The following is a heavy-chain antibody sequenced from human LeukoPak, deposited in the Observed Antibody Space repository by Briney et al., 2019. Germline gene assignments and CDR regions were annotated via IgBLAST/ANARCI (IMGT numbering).Heavy chain of an antibody. V-gene: IGHV3-21*01. D-gene: IGHD6-19*01. J-gene: IGHJ4*02. CDR1: EFTFSTYW. Sequence: GGSLRLSCAASEFTFSTYWMNWVRQAPGKGLEWVSSISSSSSYIYYADSVKGRFTISRDNAKNSLYLQMNSLRAEDTAVYYCARDFRGQWLVRGDYWGQGTLVTVSS. CDR2: ISSSSSYI. CDR3: ARDFRGQWLVRGDY.